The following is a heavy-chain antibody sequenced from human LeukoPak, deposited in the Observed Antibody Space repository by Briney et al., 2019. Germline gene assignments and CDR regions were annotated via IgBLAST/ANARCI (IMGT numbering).Heavy chain of an antibody. Sequence: ASVKVSCKASGYTFTSYGISWVRQAPGQGLEWMGWISAYNGNTNYAQKFQGRVTITTDESTSTAYMELSSLRSEDTAVYYCARVRNYGGNEGIDYWGQGTLVTVSS. CDR3: ARVRNYGGNEGIDY. CDR2: ISAYNGNT. V-gene: IGHV1-18*01. J-gene: IGHJ4*02. D-gene: IGHD4-23*01. CDR1: GYTFTSYG.